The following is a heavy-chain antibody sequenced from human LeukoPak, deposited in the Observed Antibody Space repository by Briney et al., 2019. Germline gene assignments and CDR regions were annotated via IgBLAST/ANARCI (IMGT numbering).Heavy chain of an antibody. CDR3: ARVGDSSGYYRAY. V-gene: IGHV3-23*01. D-gene: IGHD3-22*01. Sequence: PGGSLRLSCAASGFTFRNYAMGWVRQAPGKGLEWVSVISAADGDNTYYADSVKGRFSISRHNSKNTLYLQMNSLRAEDTAVYYCARVGDSSGYYRAYWGQGTLVTVSS. CDR2: ISAADGDNT. J-gene: IGHJ4*02. CDR1: GFTFRNYA.